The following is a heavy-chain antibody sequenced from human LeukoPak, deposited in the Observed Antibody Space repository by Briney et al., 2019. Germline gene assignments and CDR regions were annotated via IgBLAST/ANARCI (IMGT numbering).Heavy chain of an antibody. D-gene: IGHD5-24*01. CDR2: IKQDGSEK. V-gene: IGHV3-7*01. CDR1: GFTLSSYW. Sequence: GGSLRLSCAASGFTLSSYWMGWVRQAPGKGLEWVANIKQDGSEKYYVDSVKGRFTISRDSAKNSLYLQMNSLRAEDTAVYYCARSQLAAFDIWGQGTMVTVSS. CDR3: ARSQLAAFDI. J-gene: IGHJ3*02.